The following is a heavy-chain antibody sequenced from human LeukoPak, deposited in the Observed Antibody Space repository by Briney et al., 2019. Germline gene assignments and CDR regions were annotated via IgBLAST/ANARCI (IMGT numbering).Heavy chain of an antibody. CDR2: INSDGSST. J-gene: IGHJ4*02. D-gene: IGHD6-19*01. CDR3: ARVYSSGSYIRISTQNYYFAY. Sequence: GGSLRLSCAASGFTFSSYWMHWVRQAPGKGLVWVSRINSDGSSTSYADSVKGRFTISRDNAKNTLYLQMNSLRAEDTAVYYCARVYSSGSYIRISTQNYYFAYWGQGTLVTVSS. CDR1: GFTFSSYW. V-gene: IGHV3-74*01.